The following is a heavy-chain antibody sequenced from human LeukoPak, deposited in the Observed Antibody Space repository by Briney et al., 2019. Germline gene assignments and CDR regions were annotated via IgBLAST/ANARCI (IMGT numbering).Heavy chain of an antibody. CDR1: GYTFSRYW. CDR2: INEDGSST. CDR3: TTDTFGARDS. J-gene: IGHJ4*02. Sequence: PGGSLRLSCAAFGYTFSRYWMHWVRQGPGKGLVWVSRINEDGSSTSYAESVRGRFTISRDNAKNTLYLQMNSLRAEDAAVYYCTTDTFGARDSWGQGTLVTVSS. V-gene: IGHV3-74*01. D-gene: IGHD3-10*01.